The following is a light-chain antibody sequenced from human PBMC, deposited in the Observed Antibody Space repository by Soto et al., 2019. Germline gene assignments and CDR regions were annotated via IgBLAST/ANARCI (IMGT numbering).Light chain of an antibody. CDR1: QSISSW. J-gene: IGKJ1*01. V-gene: IGKV1-5*01. CDR3: EQYNNYSPGT. CDR2: DAS. Sequence: DIQMTQSPSTLSASVGDRVTITCRASQSISSWLAWYQQKPGKAPKLLIYDASSLESGVPSRFSGSVSGTEFTLTISSLQPDDFATYYCEQYNNYSPGTFGQGTKVEIK.